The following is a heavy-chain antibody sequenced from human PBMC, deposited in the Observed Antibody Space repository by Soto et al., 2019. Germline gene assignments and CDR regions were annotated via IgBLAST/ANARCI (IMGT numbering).Heavy chain of an antibody. Sequence: QITLKESGPTLVKPTQTLTLTCTFSGFSLTTSGVGVGWVRQPTGKALEWIALIYWDDDKRYRPSLRRRLTITEDTAKHQVVLKMTNIDPVDTDTYYCAHMGPTTAEFDYWSPGTLVTVSS. CDR2: IYWDDDK. J-gene: IGHJ4*02. CDR1: GFSLTTSGVG. V-gene: IGHV2-5*02. CDR3: AHMGPTTAEFDY. D-gene: IGHD4-17*01.